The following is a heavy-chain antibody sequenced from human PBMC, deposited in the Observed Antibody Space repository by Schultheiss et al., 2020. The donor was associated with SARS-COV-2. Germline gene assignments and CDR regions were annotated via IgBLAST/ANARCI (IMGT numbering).Heavy chain of an antibody. V-gene: IGHV1-2*02. CDR3: ARGAPADYGY. Sequence: ASVKVSCKASGYTFTGYYMHWVRQAPGQGLEWMGWINPNSGGTNYAQKFQGRVTMTRDTTINTAYMELSSLRSEDTAVYYCARGAPADYGYWGQGTLVTVSS. D-gene: IGHD4-17*01. CDR1: GYTFTGYY. J-gene: IGHJ4*02. CDR2: INPNSGGT.